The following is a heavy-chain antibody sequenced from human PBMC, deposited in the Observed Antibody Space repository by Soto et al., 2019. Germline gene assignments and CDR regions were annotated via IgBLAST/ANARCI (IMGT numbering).Heavy chain of an antibody. CDR3: ARHKRVATKNQYYYGMDV. CDR2: IYYSGST. J-gene: IGHJ6*02. CDR1: GGSISSSSYY. Sequence: SETLSLTCTVSGGSISSSSYYWGWIRQPPGKGLEWIGSIYYSGSTYYNPSLKSRVTISVDTSKNQFSLKLSSVTAADTAVYYCARHKRVATKNQYYYGMDVWGQGTTVTVSS. V-gene: IGHV4-39*01. D-gene: IGHD5-12*01.